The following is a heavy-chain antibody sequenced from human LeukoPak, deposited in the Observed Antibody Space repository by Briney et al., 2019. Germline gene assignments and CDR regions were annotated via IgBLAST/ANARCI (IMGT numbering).Heavy chain of an antibody. CDR3: ASADDYGSGSHAFDI. CDR2: INHSGST. D-gene: IGHD3-10*01. Sequence: SETLSLTCAVYGGSFSGYYWSWIRQPPGKGLEWIGEINHSGSTNYNPSLKSRVTISVDTSKNQFSLKLSSVTAADTAVYYCASADDYGSGSHAFDIWGQGTMVTVSS. V-gene: IGHV4-34*01. CDR1: GGSFSGYY. J-gene: IGHJ3*02.